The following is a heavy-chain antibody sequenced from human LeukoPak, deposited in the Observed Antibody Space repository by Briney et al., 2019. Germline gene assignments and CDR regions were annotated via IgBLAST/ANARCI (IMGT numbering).Heavy chain of an antibody. CDR1: GFTFSSYG. CDR3: AKDRRDGYNPDAFDI. CDR2: ISYDGTNK. D-gene: IGHD5-24*01. J-gene: IGHJ3*02. V-gene: IGHV3-30*18. Sequence: GGSLRLSCAASGFTFSSYGMHWVRQAPGKGLEWVAVISYDGTNKYYADSVKGRFTISRDNSKNTLYLQMNSLRAEDTAVYYCAKDRRDGYNPDAFDIWGQGTMVTVSS.